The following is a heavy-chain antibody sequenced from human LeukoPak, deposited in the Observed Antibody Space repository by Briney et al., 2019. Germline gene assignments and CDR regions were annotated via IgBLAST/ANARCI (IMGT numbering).Heavy chain of an antibody. J-gene: IGHJ4*02. V-gene: IGHV3-30*04. Sequence: GGSLRLSCSASGFTFSNYAIHWVRQAPGKGLEWVAVVSYDGSNKHYADSVKGRITISRDNSKNTLFLQMNSLRAEDTAVYYCAKGTINLYYGSALDYWGQGTLVIVSS. CDR3: AKGTINLYYGSALDY. D-gene: IGHD3-10*01. CDR2: VSYDGSNK. CDR1: GFTFSNYA.